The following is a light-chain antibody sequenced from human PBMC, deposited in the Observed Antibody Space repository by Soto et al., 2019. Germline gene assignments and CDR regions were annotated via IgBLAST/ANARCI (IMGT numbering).Light chain of an antibody. Sequence: QSVLTQPASVSGSPGQSITISCTGTSSDVGGYNYVSWYQQHPGKAPKLMIYDVSNRPSGVSNRFSGSKSGNTASPTISGLQAEDEADYYCSSYTSSSTPFLFGTGTKVTVL. CDR3: SSYTSSSTPFL. V-gene: IGLV2-14*01. CDR1: SSDVGGYNY. CDR2: DVS. J-gene: IGLJ1*01.